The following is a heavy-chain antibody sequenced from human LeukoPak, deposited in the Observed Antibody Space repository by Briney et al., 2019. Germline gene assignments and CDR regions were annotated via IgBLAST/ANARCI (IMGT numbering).Heavy chain of an antibody. J-gene: IGHJ4*02. D-gene: IGHD2/OR15-2a*01. CDR1: GITFSSYS. CDR2: ISSSSSTI. Sequence: GGSLRLSCAAAGITFSSYSMNWGRQARGKGLEWVSYISSSSSTIYYADSVKGRFTISRDNAKNSLYLQMNSLRAEDTAVYYCARGLLSDYWGQGTLVTVSS. CDR3: ARGLLSDY. V-gene: IGHV3-48*01.